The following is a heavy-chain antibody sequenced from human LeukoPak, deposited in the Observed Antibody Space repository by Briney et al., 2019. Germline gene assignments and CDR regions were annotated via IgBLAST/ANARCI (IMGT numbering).Heavy chain of an antibody. CDR3: ARDYAYAFDI. CDR2: ISSSSSTI. J-gene: IGHJ3*02. V-gene: IGHV3-48*02. Sequence: GGSLRLSCAASGFSFASYEMNWVRQAPGKGLEWVSYISSSSSTIYYADSVKGRFTISRDNAKDSLYLQMNSLRDEDTAVYYCARDYAYAFDIWGQGTMVTVSS. D-gene: IGHD2-2*01. CDR1: GFSFASYE.